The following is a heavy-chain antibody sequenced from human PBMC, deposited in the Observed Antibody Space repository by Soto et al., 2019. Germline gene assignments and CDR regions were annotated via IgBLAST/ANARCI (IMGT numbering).Heavy chain of an antibody. CDR2: IDPSDSYT. Sequence: PGSSLKISFKGSGYSFTSYWISWVRQMPGKGLGWMGRIDPSDSYTNYSPSFQVHVTISADKSISTAYLRLSSLKASDTAMYYCARNAIGYRTNGVCSYYYYGMDVWGQGTTVTVS. CDR3: ARNAIGYRTNGVCSYYYYGMDV. V-gene: IGHV5-10-1*01. CDR1: GYSFTSYW. J-gene: IGHJ6*02. D-gene: IGHD2-8*01.